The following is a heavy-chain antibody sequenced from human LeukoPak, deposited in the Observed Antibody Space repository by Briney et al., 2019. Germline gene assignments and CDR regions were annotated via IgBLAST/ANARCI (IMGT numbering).Heavy chain of an antibody. D-gene: IGHD3-22*01. CDR1: GFTFSSYA. V-gene: IGHV3-23*01. J-gene: IGHJ4*02. Sequence: GGSLRLSCAASGFTFSSYAMSWVRRAPGKGLEWVSAISGSGGSTYYADSVKGRFTISRDNSKNTLYLQMNSLRAEDTAVYYCAKDFDDGTCYYDSSCYFDYWGQGTLVTVSS. CDR2: ISGSGGST. CDR3: AKDFDDGTCYYDSSCYFDY.